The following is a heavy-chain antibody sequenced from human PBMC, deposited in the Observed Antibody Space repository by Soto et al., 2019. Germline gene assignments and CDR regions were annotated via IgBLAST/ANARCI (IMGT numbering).Heavy chain of an antibody. D-gene: IGHD1-26*01. CDR3: ASEVGATEDHDAFDI. CDR2: INPSGGST. Sequence: ASVKVSCKASGYTFTSYYMHWVRQAPGQGLEWMGIINPSGGSTSYAQKFQGRVTMTRDTSTSTVYMELSSLRSEDTAVYYCASEVGATEDHDAFDIWGQGTMVTVSS. J-gene: IGHJ3*02. V-gene: IGHV1-46*01. CDR1: GYTFTSYY.